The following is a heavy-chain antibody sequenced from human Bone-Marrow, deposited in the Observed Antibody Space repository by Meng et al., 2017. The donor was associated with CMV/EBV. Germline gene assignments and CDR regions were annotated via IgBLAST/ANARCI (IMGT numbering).Heavy chain of an antibody. CDR1: GFTFSSYA. V-gene: IGHV3-30-3*01. Sequence: GESLKISCAASGFTFSSYAMHWVRQAPGKGLEWVAVISYDGSNKYYADSVKGRFTISRDNSKNTLYLQMNSLRAEDTAVYYCARDRSSVVVVAADYYFDYWRQGPRVTGSS. CDR3: ARDRSSVVVVAADYYFDY. J-gene: IGHJ4*02. D-gene: IGHD2-15*01. CDR2: ISYDGSNK.